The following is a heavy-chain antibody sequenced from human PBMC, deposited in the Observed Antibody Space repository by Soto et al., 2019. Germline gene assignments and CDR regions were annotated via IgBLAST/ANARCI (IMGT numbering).Heavy chain of an antibody. CDR1: GFTFSSYS. V-gene: IGHV3-21*01. CDR3: ARDRTTKGMNWNDPSTHAFDI. CDR2: ISSSSSYI. D-gene: IGHD1-1*01. Sequence: EVQLVESGGGLVKPGGSLRLSCAASGFTFSSYSMNWVRQAPGKGLEWVSSISSSSSYIYYADSVKGRFTISRDNAKISLYRQMNSLRAEDTAVYYCARDRTTKGMNWNDPSTHAFDIWGQGTMVTVSS. J-gene: IGHJ3*02.